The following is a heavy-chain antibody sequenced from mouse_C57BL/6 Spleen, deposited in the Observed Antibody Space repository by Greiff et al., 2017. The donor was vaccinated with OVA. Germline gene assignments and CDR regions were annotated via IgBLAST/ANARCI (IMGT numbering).Heavy chain of an antibody. CDR2: IDPETGGT. Sequence: VQLQQSGAELVRPGASVTLSCKASGYTFTDYEMHWVKQTPVHGLEWIGAIDPETGGTAYNQKFKGKAILTADKSSSTAYMQLRSLTSEDSAVYYCTVWSPFAYWGQGTLVTVSA. D-gene: IGHD2-10*02. CDR3: TVWSPFAY. J-gene: IGHJ3*01. CDR1: GYTFTDYE. V-gene: IGHV1-15*01.